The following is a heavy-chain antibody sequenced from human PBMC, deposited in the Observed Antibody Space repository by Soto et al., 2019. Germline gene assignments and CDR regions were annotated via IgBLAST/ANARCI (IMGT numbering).Heavy chain of an antibody. D-gene: IGHD6-6*01. CDR3: ARMWGAAPGRYYYYYYGMDV. V-gene: IGHV1-18*01. CDR2: ISAYNGNT. CDR1: GYTFTSYG. Sequence: ASVKVSCKASGYTFTSYGISWVRQAPGQGLEWMGWISAYNGNTNYAQKLQGRVTMTTDTSTSTAYMELRSLRSDDTAVYYCARMWGAAPGRYYYYYYGMDVWGQGTTVTVSS. J-gene: IGHJ6*02.